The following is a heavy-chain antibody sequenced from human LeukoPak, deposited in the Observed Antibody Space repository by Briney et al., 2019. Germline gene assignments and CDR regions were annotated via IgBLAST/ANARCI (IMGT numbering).Heavy chain of an antibody. J-gene: IGHJ5*02. CDR1: GFTFSSYS. CDR3: ARAPTGGGFDP. CDR2: ISSSSSYI. D-gene: IGHD1-26*01. V-gene: IGHV3-21*01. Sequence: KAGGSLRLSCAASGFTFSSYSMNWVRQAPGKGLEWVSSISSSSSYIYYADSVKGRFTISRDNAKNSLYLQMNSLRAEDTAVYYCARAPTGGGFDPWGQGTLVTVSS.